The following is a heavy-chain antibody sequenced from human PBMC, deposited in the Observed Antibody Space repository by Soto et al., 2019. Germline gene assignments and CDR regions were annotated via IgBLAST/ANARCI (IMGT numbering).Heavy chain of an antibody. V-gene: IGHV4-31*03. CDR1: GGSISSGGYY. D-gene: IGHD3-10*01. CDR3: AREWHGSGSENFDL. Sequence: QVQLQESGPGLVKPSQTLSLTCTVSGGSISSGGYYWSWIRQHPGKGLEWIGYIYYSGSTYYNPSLKSRVTISVDTSKNESSMKLSSVTAAHTAVYYCAREWHGSGSENFDLWGRGTLVTVSS. CDR2: IYYSGST. J-gene: IGHJ2*01.